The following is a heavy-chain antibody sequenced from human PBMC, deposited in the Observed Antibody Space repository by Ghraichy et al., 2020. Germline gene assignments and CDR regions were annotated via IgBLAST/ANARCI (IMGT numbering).Heavy chain of an antibody. Sequence: GGSLRLSCAASGFTVSSNYMSWVRQAPGKGLEWVSVIYSGGSTYYADSVKGRFTISRHNSKNTLYLQMNSLRAEDTAVYYCARDRKYCSGGSCYGGMDVWGQGTTVTVSS. D-gene: IGHD2-15*01. V-gene: IGHV3-53*04. J-gene: IGHJ6*02. CDR2: IYSGGST. CDR1: GFTVSSNY. CDR3: ARDRKYCSGGSCYGGMDV.